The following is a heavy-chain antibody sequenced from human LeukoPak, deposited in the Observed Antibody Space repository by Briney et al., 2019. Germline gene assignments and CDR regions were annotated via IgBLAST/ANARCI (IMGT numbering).Heavy chain of an antibody. V-gene: IGHV3-64D*06. D-gene: IGHD6-13*01. CDR1: GFTFSSYA. CDR2: ISSNGGST. Sequence: PGGSLRLSCSASGFTFSSYAMHWVRQAPGKGLEYVSAISSNGGSTYYADSVKGRFTISRDNSKNTLYLQMSSLRAEDTAVYYCVKDLKAAAGTSYYYDYWGQGTLVTASS. J-gene: IGHJ4*02. CDR3: VKDLKAAAGTSYYYDY.